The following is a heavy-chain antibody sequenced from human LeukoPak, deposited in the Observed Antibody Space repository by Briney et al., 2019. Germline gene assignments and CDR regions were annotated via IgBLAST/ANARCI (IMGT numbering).Heavy chain of an antibody. CDR1: GYTFTSYD. J-gene: IGHJ6*02. V-gene: IGHV1-69*04. D-gene: IGHD6-19*01. CDR2: IIPILGIA. CDR3: ARSYSSGWYIFPQHDYYYGMDV. Sequence: SVKVSCKASGYTFTSYDINWVRQAPGQGLEWMGRIIPILGIANYAQKFQGRVTITADKSTSTAYMELSSLRSEDTAVYYCARSYSSGWYIFPQHDYYYGMDVWGQGTTVTVSS.